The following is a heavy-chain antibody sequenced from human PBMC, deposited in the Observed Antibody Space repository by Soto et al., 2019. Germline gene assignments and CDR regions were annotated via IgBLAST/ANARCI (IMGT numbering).Heavy chain of an antibody. D-gene: IGHD2-2*01. CDR1: GGTFSSYT. V-gene: IGHV1-69*04. J-gene: IGHJ4*01. CDR3: AREGGICRTSCCDEDD. Sequence: SVKVSCKASGGTFSSYTISWVRQAPGQGLEWMGRIIPILGIANYAQKFQGRVTITADKSTSTAYMELSSLRSEDTAVYYCAREGGICRTSCCDEDDWGHGTLVTVSS. CDR2: IIPILGIA.